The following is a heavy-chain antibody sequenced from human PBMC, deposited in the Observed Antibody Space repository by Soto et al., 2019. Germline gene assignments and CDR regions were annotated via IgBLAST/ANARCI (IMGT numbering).Heavy chain of an antibody. J-gene: IGHJ6*02. CDR2: ISSGSGTI. CDR1: GFTFSSYS. V-gene: IGHV3-48*01. D-gene: IGHD3-3*01. CDR3: AREGSAELEGYYGMDV. Sequence: EVQLVESGGGLVQPGGSLRLSCAASGFTFSSYSMNWVRQAPGRGLEWVSYISSGSGTIYYADSVKGRFTISRDNAKNSLYLQMNSLRAEDTAVYYCAREGSAELEGYYGMDVWGQGTTVTVSS.